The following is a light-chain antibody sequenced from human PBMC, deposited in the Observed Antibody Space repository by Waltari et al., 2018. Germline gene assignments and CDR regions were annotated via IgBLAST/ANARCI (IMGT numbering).Light chain of an antibody. J-gene: IGKJ1*01. CDR3: QQTHTSPWS. CDR2: TTS. CDR1: QTIYSY. V-gene: IGKV1-39*01. Sequence: DIQMTQSPSSLSAFVGDSVFFTCRASQTIYSYLNWYQQQPGKAPKLLISTTSSLQSGVPSRFRGSGSGTDFTLTISGLQPEDSATYYCQQTHTSPWSFGQGTKVEI.